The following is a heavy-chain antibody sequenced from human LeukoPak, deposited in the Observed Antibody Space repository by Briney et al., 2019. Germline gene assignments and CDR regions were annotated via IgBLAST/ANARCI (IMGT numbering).Heavy chain of an antibody. CDR1: VFTSTSYE. CDR2: ISTSGSTI. Sequence: RGSLRLSCAASVFTSTSYEMTWVRQAPGRGLEWVSYISTSGSTIYYADSVKGRFTISRDNAKNSLYLQMNSLRAEDTAVYYCARDQGYCSSTSCYYYYGMDVWGQGTTVTVSS. V-gene: IGHV3-48*03. J-gene: IGHJ6*02. D-gene: IGHD2-2*01. CDR3: ARDQGYCSSTSCYYYYGMDV.